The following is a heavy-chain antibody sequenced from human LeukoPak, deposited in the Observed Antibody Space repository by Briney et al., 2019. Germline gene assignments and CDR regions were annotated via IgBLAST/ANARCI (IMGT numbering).Heavy chain of an antibody. Sequence: ASVKVSCKASGGTFSSYAISWVRQAPGQGLEWMGGITPIFGTANYAQKFQGRVTITADESTSTAYMELRSLRSDDTAVYYCARWRAYSYGSGDDWGQGTLVTVSS. V-gene: IGHV1-69*13. D-gene: IGHD5-18*01. CDR3: ARWRAYSYGSGDD. CDR1: GGTFSSYA. CDR2: ITPIFGTA. J-gene: IGHJ4*02.